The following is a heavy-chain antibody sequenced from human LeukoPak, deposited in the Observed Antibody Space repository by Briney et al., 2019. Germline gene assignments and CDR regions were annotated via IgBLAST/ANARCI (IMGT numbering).Heavy chain of an antibody. CDR2: IYYSGST. Sequence: SETLSLTCTVSGGSISSSSYYWSWIRQPPGKGLEWIGYIYYSGSTNYNPSLKSRVTISVDTSKNQFSLKLSSVTAADTAVYYCARAPVVGIVGATDAFDIWGQGTMVTVSS. CDR3: ARAPVVGIVGATDAFDI. D-gene: IGHD1-26*01. V-gene: IGHV4-61*01. CDR1: GGSISSSSYY. J-gene: IGHJ3*02.